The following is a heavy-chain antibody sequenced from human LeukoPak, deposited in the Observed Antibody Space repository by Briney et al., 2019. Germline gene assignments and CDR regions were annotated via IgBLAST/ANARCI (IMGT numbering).Heavy chain of an antibody. CDR1: GFTFSSYW. CDR3: ARDLAQTGPYYYYYYMDV. V-gene: IGHV3-21*01. D-gene: IGHD1-14*01. J-gene: IGHJ6*03. Sequence: GGSLRLSCEASGFTFSSYWMSWVRQAPGQRLEWVSSITSSSTYVFYADSVKGRFTISRDNAQNSLYLQMNSLRAEDTAVYYCARDLAQTGPYYYYYYMDVWGKGTTVTISS. CDR2: ITSSSTYV.